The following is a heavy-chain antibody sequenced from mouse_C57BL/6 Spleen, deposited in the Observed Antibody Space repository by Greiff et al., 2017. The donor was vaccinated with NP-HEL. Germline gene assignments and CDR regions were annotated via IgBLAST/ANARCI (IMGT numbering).Heavy chain of an antibody. D-gene: IGHD1-1*01. CDR1: GFSLTSYG. CDR2: IWGDGST. J-gene: IGHJ4*01. V-gene: IGHV2-3*01. CDR3: AKGGGKEPLRAMDY. Sequence: VKLMESGPGLVAPSQSLSITCTVSGFSLTSYGVSWVRQPPGKGPEWLGVIWGDGSTNYHSALISRLSISKDNSKSQVFLKLNSLQTDDTATYYCAKGGGKEPLRAMDYWGQGTSVTVSS.